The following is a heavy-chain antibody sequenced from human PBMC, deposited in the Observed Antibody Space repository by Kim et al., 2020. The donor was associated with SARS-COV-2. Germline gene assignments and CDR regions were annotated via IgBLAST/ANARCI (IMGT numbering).Heavy chain of an antibody. Sequence: GGSLRLSCAASGFTFSNAWMSWVRQAPGKGLEWVGRIKSKTDGGTTDYAAPVKGRFTISRDDSKNTLYLQMNSLKTEDTAVYYCTTDTALLWFGELLYIPRRDHFYGMDVWGQGTTVTVSS. CDR2: IKSKTDGGTT. J-gene: IGHJ6*02. CDR1: GFTFSNAW. CDR3: TTDTALLWFGELLYIPRRDHFYGMDV. V-gene: IGHV3-15*01. D-gene: IGHD3-10*01.